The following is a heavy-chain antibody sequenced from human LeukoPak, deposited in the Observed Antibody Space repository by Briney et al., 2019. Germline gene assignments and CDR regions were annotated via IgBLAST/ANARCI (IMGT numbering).Heavy chain of an antibody. CDR3: ARDYHYGLDV. CDR2: INSYGSTS. J-gene: IGHJ6*02. Sequence: GGSLRLSCAASVCTFNIFWMHWVRQVPWKGLVWVSHINSYGSTSSYADSVKGRFTISRDNAKNTLFLQMNSLRAEDTAVYYCARDYHYGLDVWGQGTPVTVSS. CDR1: VCTFNIFW. V-gene: IGHV3-74*01.